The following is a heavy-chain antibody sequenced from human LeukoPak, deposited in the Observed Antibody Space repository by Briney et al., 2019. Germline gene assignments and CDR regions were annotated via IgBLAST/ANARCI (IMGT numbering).Heavy chain of an antibody. CDR2: IYPGDSNS. CDR1: GYRFTSYW. V-gene: IGHV5-51*01. J-gene: IGHJ4*02. D-gene: IGHD5-12*01. Sequence: GESLKISCRGSGYRFTSYWVVWVRQVPGKGLEWMGVIYPGDSNSRYSPSFQGQVTISADNSISTAYLQWSSLKASDTAMYHCARRAHSGAMITLDYWGQGTLVTVSS. CDR3: ARRAHSGAMITLDY.